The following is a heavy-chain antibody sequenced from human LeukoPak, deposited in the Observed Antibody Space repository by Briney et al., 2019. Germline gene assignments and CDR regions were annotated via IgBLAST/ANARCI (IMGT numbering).Heavy chain of an antibody. J-gene: IGHJ5*02. V-gene: IGHV3-23*01. Sequence: GGSLRLSCAASGFTISSYAMSWVRQAPGKGLEWVSAISGSGGSTYYADSVKGRFTISRDNSKNTLYLQMNSLRAEDTAVYYCAKAAYDSSGYPNWFDPWGQGTLVTVSS. CDR3: AKAAYDSSGYPNWFDP. CDR2: ISGSGGST. CDR1: GFTISSYA. D-gene: IGHD3-22*01.